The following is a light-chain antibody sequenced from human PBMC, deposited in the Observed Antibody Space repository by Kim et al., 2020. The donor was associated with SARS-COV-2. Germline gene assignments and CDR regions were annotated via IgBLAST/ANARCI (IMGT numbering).Light chain of an antibody. CDR3: QAWDCSTAV. CDR2: QDS. J-gene: IGLJ1*01. CDR1: KLGDKY. Sequence: SYELTQPPSVSVSPGQTASITCSGDKLGDKYACWYQQKPGQSPVLVIYQDSKRPSGIPERFSGSNSGNTATLTISGTQAMDEADYYCQAWDCSTAVFGTGTKVTVL. V-gene: IGLV3-1*01.